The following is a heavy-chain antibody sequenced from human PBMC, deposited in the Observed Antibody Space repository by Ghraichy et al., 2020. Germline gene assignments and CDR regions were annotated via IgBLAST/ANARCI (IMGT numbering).Heavy chain of an antibody. V-gene: IGHV4-61*01. CDR2: MYYNGYS. Sequence: SETLSLTCTVSGTSVTGSNYYWSWIRQPPGKGLQWLGYMYYNGYSAYNPSLESRITFSRDTSTNQFFLKLTSVTAADTAVYFCATVVLTGTTDWFDPWGQGTQVTVAS. J-gene: IGHJ5*02. D-gene: IGHD3-9*01. CDR1: GTSVTGSNYY. CDR3: ATVVLTGTTDWFDP.